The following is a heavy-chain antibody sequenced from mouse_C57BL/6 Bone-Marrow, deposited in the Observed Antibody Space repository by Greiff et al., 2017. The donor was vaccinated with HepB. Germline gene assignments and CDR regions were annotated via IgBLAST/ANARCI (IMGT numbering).Heavy chain of an antibody. J-gene: IGHJ2*01. CDR2: IYPSDSET. D-gene: IGHD3-3*01. Sequence: VQLQQPGAELVRPGSSVKLSCKASGYTFTSYWMDWVKQRPGQGLEWIGNIYPSDSETHYNQKFKDKATLTVDKSSSTAYMQLSSLTSEDSAVYYCATGDRHDDWGQGTTLTVSS. V-gene: IGHV1-61*01. CDR1: GYTFTSYW. CDR3: ATGDRHDD.